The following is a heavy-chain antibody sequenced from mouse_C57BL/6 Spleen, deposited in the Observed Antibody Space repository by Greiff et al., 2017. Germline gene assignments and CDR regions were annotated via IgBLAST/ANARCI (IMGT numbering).Heavy chain of an antibody. J-gene: IGHJ4*01. D-gene: IGHD2-1*01. CDR1: GYAFTNYL. Sequence: VQLQQSGAELVRPGTSVKVSCKASGYAFTNYLIEWVKQRPGQGLEWIGVINPGSGGTNYNEKFKGKATLTADKSSSTAYMQLSSLTSEDSAVYFCARGGNYVVFYAMDYWGQGTSVTVSS. CDR3: ARGGNYVVFYAMDY. CDR2: INPGSGGT. V-gene: IGHV1-54*01.